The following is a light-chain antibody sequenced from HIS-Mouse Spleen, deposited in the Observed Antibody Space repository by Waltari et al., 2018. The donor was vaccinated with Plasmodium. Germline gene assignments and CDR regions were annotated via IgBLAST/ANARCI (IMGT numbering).Light chain of an antibody. V-gene: IGLV2-11*01. CDR2: DVS. J-gene: IGLJ2*01. Sequence: QSALTQPRSVSGSPGQSVTIPCPGTSRYVGGSNYVPWYHQPPGKAPKLMIFDVSKRPSGVPDRFSGSKSGNTASLTISGLQAEDEADYYCCSYAGSYTLVFGGGTKLTVL. CDR1: SRYVGGSNY. CDR3: CSYAGSYTLV.